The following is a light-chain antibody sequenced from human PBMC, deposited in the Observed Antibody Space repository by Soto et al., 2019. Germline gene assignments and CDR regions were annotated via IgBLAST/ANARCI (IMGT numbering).Light chain of an antibody. V-gene: IGKV2-28*01. CDR3: MQALQSPLT. J-gene: IGKJ4*01. CDR2: LGS. CDR1: QSLLQSNGYNC. Sequence: EIVMTQSPLSLPVTPGEPASISCRSSQSLLQSNGYNCLDWYLQKPGQSPQLLIYLGSNRASGVPDRLSGSGSGTDFTLKISRVEAEDVGVYYCMQALQSPLTFGGGTKVEIK.